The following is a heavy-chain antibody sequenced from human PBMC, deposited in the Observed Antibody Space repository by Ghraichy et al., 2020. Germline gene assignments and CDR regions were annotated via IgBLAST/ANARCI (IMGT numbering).Heavy chain of an antibody. D-gene: IGHD4-17*01. CDR3: ARTTVTYYHYSGMDV. CDR1: GFTFSSYE. J-gene: IGHJ6*02. CDR2: ISSSGSTI. V-gene: IGHV3-48*03. Sequence: CAASGFTFSSYEMNWVRQAPGKGLEWVSYISSSGSTIYYADSVKGRFTISRDNAKNSLYLQMNSLRAEDTAIYYCARTTVTYYHYSGMDVWGQGTTDTVSS.